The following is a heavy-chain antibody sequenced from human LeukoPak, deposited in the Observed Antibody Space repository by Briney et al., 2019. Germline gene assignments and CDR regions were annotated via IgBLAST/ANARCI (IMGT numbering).Heavy chain of an antibody. CDR1: GFTFDDYA. V-gene: IGHV3-9*03. Sequence: GGSLRLSCXASGFTFDDYAMHWVRKAAGKGLEWVSSITWNSGSIVYADSVKGRFTISRDNAKNSLYLQMNNLRADDMALYYCAKGVGYSYGVAFDIWGQGTMVTVSS. D-gene: IGHD5-18*01. J-gene: IGHJ3*02. CDR2: ITWNSGSI. CDR3: AKGVGYSYGVAFDI.